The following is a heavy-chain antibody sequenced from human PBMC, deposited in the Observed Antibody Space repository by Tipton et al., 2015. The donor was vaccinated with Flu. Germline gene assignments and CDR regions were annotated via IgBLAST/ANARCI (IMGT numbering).Heavy chain of an antibody. V-gene: IGHV4-39*01. CDR3: ARRSYSNYVSDPKNWFDP. D-gene: IGHD4-11*01. CDR1: GGSITSNIYY. CDR2: MSYSGNT. J-gene: IGHJ5*02. Sequence: TLSLTCTVSGGSITSNIYYWGWIRQSPGKGLEWIGSMSYSGNTYKNPSLKSRVTISVDTSMNQFSLKLSSVTAADTAVYYCARRSYSNYVSDPKNWFDPWGQGTLVTVSS.